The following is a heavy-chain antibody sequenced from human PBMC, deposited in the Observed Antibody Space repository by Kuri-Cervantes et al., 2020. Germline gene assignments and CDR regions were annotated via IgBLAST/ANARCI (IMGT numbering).Heavy chain of an antibody. D-gene: IGHD4-17*01. Sequence: GESLKISCAASGFTFSDYCMNWVRQAPGKGLEWVSSISSSSTIYYADSVKGRFTISRDNAKNSLYLQMNSLRAEDTAVYYCARAPLTTVTNSWYFDLWGRGTLVTVSS. CDR2: ISSSSTI. CDR1: GFTFSDYC. CDR3: ARAPLTTVTNSWYFDL. V-gene: IGHV3-69-1*01. J-gene: IGHJ2*01.